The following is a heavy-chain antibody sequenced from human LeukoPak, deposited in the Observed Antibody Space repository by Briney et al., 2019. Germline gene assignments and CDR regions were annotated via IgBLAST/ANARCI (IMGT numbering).Heavy chain of an antibody. CDR1: GGTFSSYA. V-gene: IGHV1-69*04. D-gene: IGHD4-17*01. CDR2: IIPVLGIV. CDR3: ASDLVTTVIGGVENQVNY. Sequence: ASVKVSCKASGGTFSSYAISWVRQAPGQGLEWMGRIIPVLGIVNYAQKFQGRVTITADKSTTTVYMELSSLRSEDTAVYYCASDLVTTVIGGVENQVNYWGQGTLVTVSS. J-gene: IGHJ4*02.